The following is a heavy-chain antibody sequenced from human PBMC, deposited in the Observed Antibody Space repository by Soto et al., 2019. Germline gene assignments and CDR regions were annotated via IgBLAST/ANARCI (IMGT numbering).Heavy chain of an antibody. J-gene: IGHJ4*02. Sequence: GGSLRLSCAASGFTFSSYAISWVRQAPGKGLEWVSAISGSGGSTYYADSVKGRFTISRDNSKNTLYLQMNSLRAEDTAVYYCAKVRDYYGSGSPHDNYWGQETLVTVSS. V-gene: IGHV3-23*01. CDR1: GFTFSSYA. CDR2: ISGSGGST. CDR3: AKVRDYYGSGSPHDNY. D-gene: IGHD3-10*01.